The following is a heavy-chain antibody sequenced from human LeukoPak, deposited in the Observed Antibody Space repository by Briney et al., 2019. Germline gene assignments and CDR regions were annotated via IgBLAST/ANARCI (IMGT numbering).Heavy chain of an antibody. D-gene: IGHD5-18*01. J-gene: IGHJ4*02. Sequence: SETLSLTCTVSGGSISSYYWSWIRQPPGKGLERIGYIYYSGSTNYNPSLKSRVTISVDTSKNQFSLKLSSVTAADTAVYYCARRNGYDGGYSYGYTEYYFDYWGQGTLVTVSS. CDR1: GGSISSYY. CDR3: ARRNGYDGGYSYGYTEYYFDY. CDR2: IYYSGST. V-gene: IGHV4-59*08.